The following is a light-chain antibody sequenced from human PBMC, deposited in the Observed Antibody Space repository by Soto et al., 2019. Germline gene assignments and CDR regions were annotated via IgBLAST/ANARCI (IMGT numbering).Light chain of an antibody. J-gene: IGLJ1*01. CDR2: EVS. Sequence: QYMLTAPASVSGSPGQSITISCTGTISDFGGSNYVSWYQQHPGKAPKLMIFEVSNRPSGVSNRFSGSKSGNTASLTISGLQAEDEADYYCSSYTSSNTYVFGTGTKVTVL. V-gene: IGLV2-14*01. CDR1: ISDFGGSNY. CDR3: SSYTSSNTYV.